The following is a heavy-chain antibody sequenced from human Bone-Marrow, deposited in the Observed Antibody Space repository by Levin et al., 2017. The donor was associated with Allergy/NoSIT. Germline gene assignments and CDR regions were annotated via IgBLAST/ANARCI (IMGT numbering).Heavy chain of an antibody. CDR1: GYTFTGYY. J-gene: IGHJ4*02. V-gene: IGHV1-2*02. Sequence: GASVKVSCKASGYTFTGYYMHWVRQAPGQGLEWMGWINPNSGGTNYAQKFQGRVTMTRDTSISTAYMELSRLRSDDTAVYYCARDLITMIVVVPFDYWGQGTLVTVSS. CDR2: INPNSGGT. CDR3: ARDLITMIVVVPFDY. D-gene: IGHD3-22*01.